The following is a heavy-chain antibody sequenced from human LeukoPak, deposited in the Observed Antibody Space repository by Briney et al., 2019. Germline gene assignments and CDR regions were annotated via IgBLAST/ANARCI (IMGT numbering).Heavy chain of an antibody. V-gene: IGHV4-39*07. J-gene: IGHJ4*02. CDR2: IYYSGST. CDR1: GGSISSSSYY. CDR3: ARTTQLTYYYDSSGYFDY. Sequence: PSETLSLTCTVSGGSISSSSYYWGWIRQPPGKGLEWIGSIYYSGSTYYNPSLKSRVTISVDTSKNQFSLKLSSVTAADTAVYYCARTTQLTYYYDSSGYFDYWGQGTLVTVSP. D-gene: IGHD3-22*01.